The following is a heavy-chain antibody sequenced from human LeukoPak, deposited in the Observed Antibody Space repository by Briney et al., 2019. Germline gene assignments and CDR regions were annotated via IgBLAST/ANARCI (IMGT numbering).Heavy chain of an antibody. Sequence: KPSETLSLTCTVSGGSISSYYWSWIRQPPGKGLEWIGYIYYSGSTNYNPSLKGRVTISVDTSKNQFSLKLSSVTAADTAVYYCARGRVARGAFDIWGQGTMVTVSS. J-gene: IGHJ3*02. CDR1: GGSISSYY. CDR3: ARGRVARGAFDI. V-gene: IGHV4-59*01. D-gene: IGHD2-15*01. CDR2: IYYSGST.